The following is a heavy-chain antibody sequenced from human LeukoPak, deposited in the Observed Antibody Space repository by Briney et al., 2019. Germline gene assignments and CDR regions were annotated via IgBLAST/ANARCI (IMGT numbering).Heavy chain of an antibody. D-gene: IGHD2-2*01. Sequence: GESLKISCMGYGYSFTSYWIGGVRQMPGKGLEWMGIIYPVDSDTRYSPSFQGQVTISADKSISTAYLLWSSLKASDTAMYYCARRTYCSSTSCSEGDWFDPWGQGTLVTVSS. CDR3: ARRTYCSSTSCSEGDWFDP. CDR1: GYSFTSYW. J-gene: IGHJ5*02. CDR2: IYPVDSDT. V-gene: IGHV5-51*01.